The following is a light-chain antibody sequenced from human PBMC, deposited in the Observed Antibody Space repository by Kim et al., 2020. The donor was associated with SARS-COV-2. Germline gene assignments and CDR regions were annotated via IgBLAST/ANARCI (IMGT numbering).Light chain of an antibody. CDR1: KLGDKY. CDR2: QDS. V-gene: IGLV3-1*01. CDR3: QAWDSSVV. J-gene: IGLJ2*01. Sequence: SVSPGQTASITCSGDKLGDKYACWYQQKPGQSPVPVIYQDSKRPSGIPERFSGSNSGNTATLTISGTQAMDEADYYCQAWDSSVVFGGGTQLTVL.